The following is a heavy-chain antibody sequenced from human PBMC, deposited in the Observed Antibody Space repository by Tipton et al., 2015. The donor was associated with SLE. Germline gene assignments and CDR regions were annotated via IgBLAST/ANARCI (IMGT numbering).Heavy chain of an antibody. J-gene: IGHJ4*02. CDR2: ISDSGGST. CDR1: GFTFSSYA. D-gene: IGHD1-26*01. V-gene: IGHV3-23*01. CDR3: AKGFSGSYSGSYRGKGYFDY. Sequence: SLRLSCAASGFTFSSYAMSWVRQAPGKGLEWVSSISDSGGSTYYADSVKGRFTISRDNSKNTLYLHINSLRAEDTAIYYCAKGFSGSYSGSYRGKGYFDYWGQGTLVTVSS.